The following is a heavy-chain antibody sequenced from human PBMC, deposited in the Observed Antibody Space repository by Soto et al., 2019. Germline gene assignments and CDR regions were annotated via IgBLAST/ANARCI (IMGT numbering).Heavy chain of an antibody. CDR3: TKDRDILTGYYSPNSFDY. J-gene: IGHJ4*02. CDR1: GFTFSAYA. Sequence: GGSLRLSCPASGFTFSAYAMSWFRQAPGKGLEWVGFIRSNTFGGASIYAASVKGRFSISRDDSKSIAYLQMNSLKIEDTAVYYCTKDRDILTGYYSPNSFDYWGQGT. V-gene: IGHV3-49*03. D-gene: IGHD3-9*01. CDR2: IRSNTFGGAS.